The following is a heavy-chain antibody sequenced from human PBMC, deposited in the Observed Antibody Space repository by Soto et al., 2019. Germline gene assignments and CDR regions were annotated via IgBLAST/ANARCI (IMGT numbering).Heavy chain of an antibody. CDR2: IGSRGSSYR. CDR1: GFTFNNYN. D-gene: IGHD3-16*01. Sequence: GGSLRLSCATSGFTFNNYNMNWARQTPGKGLEWVSSIGSRGSSYRYYADSVKGRFTISRDIAKNTLYLEMHSLRADDTALYYCARDLEGADVFDLWGQGTMVTVSS. CDR3: ARDLEGADVFDL. J-gene: IGHJ3*01. V-gene: IGHV3-21*01.